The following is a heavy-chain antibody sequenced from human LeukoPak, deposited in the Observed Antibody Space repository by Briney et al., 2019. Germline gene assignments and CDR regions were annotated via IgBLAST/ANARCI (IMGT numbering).Heavy chain of an antibody. CDR1: GYTFTGYY. D-gene: IGHD3-3*01. Sequence: APVKVSCKASGYTFTGYYMPWVRQAPGQGLEWMGCINPNSGGTNYAQKCQGRVTMTRDTSISTAYMELSRLRSDDTAVYYCARALTTLDYWGQGTLVTVSS. J-gene: IGHJ4*02. CDR2: INPNSGGT. CDR3: ARALTTLDY. V-gene: IGHV1-2*02.